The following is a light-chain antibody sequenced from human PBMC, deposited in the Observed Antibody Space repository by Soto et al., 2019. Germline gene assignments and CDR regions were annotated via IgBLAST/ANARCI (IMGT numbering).Light chain of an antibody. CDR2: EVS. CDR1: SKDDGGYNY. J-gene: IGLJ1*01. Sequence: QAVLTQPPSASGSSGQSVTIFCTGKSKDDGGYNYVSWYQQHPGKAPKLMIYEVSKRPSGVPDRFSGSKSGNTASLTVSGLQAEDEADYYCSSYAGSNNPYVFGTGTKVTVL. CDR3: SSYAGSNNPYV. V-gene: IGLV2-8*01.